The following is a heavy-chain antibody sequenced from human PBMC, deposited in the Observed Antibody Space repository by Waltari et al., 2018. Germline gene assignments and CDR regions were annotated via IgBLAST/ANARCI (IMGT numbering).Heavy chain of an antibody. V-gene: IGHV3-15*01. J-gene: IGHJ6*02. CDR1: GFPFSNAW. CDR2: IKRKTEGGTA. D-gene: IGHD3-22*01. CDR3: IHYYRYAMDA. Sequence: EVQLVESGGGLVKPGGSLRLSCAAAGFPFSNAWMSWVRQAPGKGLEWVGRIKRKTEGGTAAYAAPVEGRFTISRDDSENTLFLQMNSLRSEDTAVYYCIHYYRYAMDAWGQGTAVTVSS.